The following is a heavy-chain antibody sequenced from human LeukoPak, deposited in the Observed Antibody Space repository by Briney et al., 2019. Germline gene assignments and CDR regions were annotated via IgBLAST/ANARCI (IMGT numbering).Heavy chain of an antibody. D-gene: IGHD4-17*01. Sequence: SATLSDTCTVSRGSITSHYWIWIRQSPEKGLEWIGDISSSGSTGYILSLRGRVTISVDTSTNRFFLSLSSVTAADTAVYYCARGARGDFYGLFYIDMWGKGTRVTLSS. CDR3: ARGARGDFYGLFYIDM. J-gene: IGHJ6*03. CDR1: RGSITSHY. CDR2: ISSSGST. V-gene: IGHV4-59*11.